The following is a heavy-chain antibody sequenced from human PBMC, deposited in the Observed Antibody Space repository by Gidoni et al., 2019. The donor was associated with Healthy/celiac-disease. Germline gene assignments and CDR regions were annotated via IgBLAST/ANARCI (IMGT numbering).Heavy chain of an antibody. V-gene: IGHV3-30*18. CDR3: AKLGYCSGGSCYSLDY. Sequence: QVQLVVSGGGVVQPGTSLSLSCAASGFTFRSYGRHCVRQVPGKGLEWVAVISYDGSNKYYADSVKGRFTISGDNSKNTLYLQMNSLRAEDTAVYYCAKLGYCSGGSCYSLDYWGQGTLVTVSS. CDR2: ISYDGSNK. CDR1: GFTFRSYG. J-gene: IGHJ4*02. D-gene: IGHD2-15*01.